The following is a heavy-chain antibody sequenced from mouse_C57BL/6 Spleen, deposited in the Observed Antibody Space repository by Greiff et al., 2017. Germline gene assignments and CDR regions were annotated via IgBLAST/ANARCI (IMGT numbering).Heavy chain of an antibody. CDR1: GFSLTSYG. D-gene: IGHD2-2*01. J-gene: IGHJ3*01. V-gene: IGHV2-2*01. CDR2: IWSGGST. Sequence: QVHVKQSGPGLVQPSQSLSITCTVSGFSLTSYGVHWVRQSPGKGLEWLGVIWSGGSTDYNAAFISRLSISKDNSKSQVFFKMNSLQADDTAIYYCASYGYDWFAYWGQGTLVTVSA. CDR3: ASYGYDWFAY.